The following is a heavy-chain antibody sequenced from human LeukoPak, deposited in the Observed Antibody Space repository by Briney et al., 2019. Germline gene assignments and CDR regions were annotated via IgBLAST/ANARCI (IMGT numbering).Heavy chain of an antibody. CDR3: ASQPGSSSHLAPFDY. CDR2: IYSGGST. D-gene: IGHD2-2*01. Sequence: ETLSLTCTVSGGSISSGDYYWSWVRQAPGKGLEWVSVIYSGGSTYYADSVKGRFTISRDNSKNTLYLQMNSLRAEDTAVYYCASQPGSSSHLAPFDYWGQGTLVTVSS. CDR1: GGSISSGDYY. V-gene: IGHV3-53*01. J-gene: IGHJ4*02.